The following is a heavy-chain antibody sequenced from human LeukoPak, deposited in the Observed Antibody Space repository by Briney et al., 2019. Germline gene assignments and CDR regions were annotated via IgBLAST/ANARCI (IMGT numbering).Heavy chain of an antibody. CDR1: GDSISSRSYY. D-gene: IGHD4-17*01. V-gene: IGHV4-39*01. J-gene: IGHJ5*02. CDR2: IYYSGST. Sequence: PSETLSLTCTVSGDSISSRSYYWGWIRQPPGKGLAWIGSIYYSGSTYYNPSLKSRVTISVDTSKNQFSLKLSSVTAADTAVYYCARPLRPTRGWFDPWGQGTLVTVSS. CDR3: ARPLRPTRGWFDP.